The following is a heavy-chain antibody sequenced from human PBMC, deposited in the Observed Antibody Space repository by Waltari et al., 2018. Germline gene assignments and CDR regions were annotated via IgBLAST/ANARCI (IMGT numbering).Heavy chain of an antibody. J-gene: IGHJ4*02. D-gene: IGHD3-22*01. CDR3: ARCGGITMIVVGFDY. CDR2: RYYSGST. V-gene: IGHV4-39*01. Sequence: QLQLQESGPGLVKPSETLSLTCTVSGGSISSSSYYWGWIRQPPGKGLEWIGSRYYSGSTYSNPSLKSRVTISVDTSKNQFSLKLSSVTAADTAVYYCARCGGITMIVVGFDYWGQGTLVTVSS. CDR1: GGSISSSSYY.